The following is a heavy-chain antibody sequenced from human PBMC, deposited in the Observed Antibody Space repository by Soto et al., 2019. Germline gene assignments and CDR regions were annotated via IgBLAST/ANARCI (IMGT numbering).Heavy chain of an antibody. CDR1: GFTFSSYS. D-gene: IGHD6-13*01. CDR3: AREGGYSSRWYGGGYYYYYYMDV. CDR2: ISSSSSYI. J-gene: IGHJ6*03. Sequence: EVQLVESGGGLVKPGGSLRLSCAASGFTFSSYSMNWVRQAPGKGLEWVSSISSSSSYIYYADSVKGRFTISRDNAKNSLERERNRMRAGDPGVYYWAREGGYSSRWYGGGYYYYYYMDVWGKGTTVTVSS. V-gene: IGHV3-21*01.